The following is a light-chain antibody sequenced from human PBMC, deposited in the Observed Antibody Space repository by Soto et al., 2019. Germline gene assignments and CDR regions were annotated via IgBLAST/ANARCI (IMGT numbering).Light chain of an antibody. Sequence: DIQMTQSPSSLSASVGDRVTITCRASQSISNYLNWYQQKPGEAPKLLIYTASSLHSGVPSRFSGSGSGTDFTLTISSLQPEDFATYHCQQSYSTPRTFGQGTKVEIK. CDR2: TAS. V-gene: IGKV1-39*01. J-gene: IGKJ1*01. CDR1: QSISNY. CDR3: QQSYSTPRT.